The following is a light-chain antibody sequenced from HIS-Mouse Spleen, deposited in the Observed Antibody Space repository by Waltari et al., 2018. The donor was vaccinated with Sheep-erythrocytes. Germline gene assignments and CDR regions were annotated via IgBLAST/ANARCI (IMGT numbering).Light chain of an antibody. CDR2: GNG. V-gene: IGLV1-40*01. CDR1: SSNIGAGYD. J-gene: IGLJ2*01. CDR3: QSYDSSLSGSV. Sequence: QSVLTQPPSVSGAPGQRVTISCTGSSSNIGAGYDVHWYQQLPGTAPKLLIYGNGPRPSGVPDRFSGSKSGTSASLAITGLQAEDEADYYCQSYDSSLSGSVFGGGTKLTVL.